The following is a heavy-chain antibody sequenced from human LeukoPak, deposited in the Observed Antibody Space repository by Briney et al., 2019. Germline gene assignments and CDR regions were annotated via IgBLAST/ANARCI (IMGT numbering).Heavy chain of an antibody. CDR1: GFTFSDYY. CDR3: AREVKKGIAAAGSRDY. J-gene: IGHJ4*02. D-gene: IGHD6-13*01. Sequence: GSLRLSCAASGFTFSDYYMSWIRQAPGKGLEWVSIIYSSGTTYYADSVKGRFTISRDNSKNTLYLQMNSLRAEDTAVYYCAREVKKGIAAAGSRDYWGQGTLVTVSS. CDR2: IYSSGTT. V-gene: IGHV3-53*01.